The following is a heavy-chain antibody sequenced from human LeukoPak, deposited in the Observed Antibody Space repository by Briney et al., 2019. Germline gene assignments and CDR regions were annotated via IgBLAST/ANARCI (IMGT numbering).Heavy chain of an antibody. V-gene: IGHV3-23*01. CDR1: GFSFSIYG. CDR2: ISGSGGNT. D-gene: IGHD2-15*01. CDR3: ARVGDVGY. J-gene: IGHJ4*02. Sequence: GGSLRLSCAASGFSFSIYGMSWVRQTPGKGLEWVSGISGSGGNTYYADSVKGRFTISRDNSKNTLYLQMDSLRAEDTAVYYCARVGDVGYWGQGTLVTVSS.